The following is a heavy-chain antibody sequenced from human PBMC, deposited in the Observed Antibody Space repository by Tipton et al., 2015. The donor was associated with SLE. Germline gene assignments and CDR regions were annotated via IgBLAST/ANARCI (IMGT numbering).Heavy chain of an antibody. V-gene: IGHV4-59*08. CDR3: ASDWTYGDWFDP. J-gene: IGHJ5*02. CDR1: AGSISSYY. D-gene: IGHD3-9*01. Sequence: TLSLTCTVSAGSISSYYWSWVRQPPGGGLEWIGYIYYSRTTDYNPSLKGRVTISVDTSKNQFSLRLSSVTAADTAVYYCASDWTYGDWFDPWGQGTLVTVSS. CDR2: IYYSRTT.